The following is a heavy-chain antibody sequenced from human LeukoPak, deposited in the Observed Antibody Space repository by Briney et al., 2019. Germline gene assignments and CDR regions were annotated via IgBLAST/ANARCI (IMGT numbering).Heavy chain of an antibody. CDR2: ISGIGGST. J-gene: IGHJ3*02. CDR3: AKDYGSGSLMGTYDGFDI. Sequence: GGSLRLSCAAFGFTFISYAMGAVRQGPGKGLEGGSAISGIGGSTYYADSVKGRFTISRDNSKNTLYLQMNSLRAEDTAVYYCAKDYGSGSLMGTYDGFDIWGQGTMVTVSS. V-gene: IGHV3-23*01. CDR1: GFTFISYA. D-gene: IGHD3-10*01.